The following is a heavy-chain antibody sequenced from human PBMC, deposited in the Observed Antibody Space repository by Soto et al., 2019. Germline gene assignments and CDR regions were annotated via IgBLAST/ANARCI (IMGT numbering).Heavy chain of an antibody. Sequence: EVQLVESGGGLVQPGGSLRLSCAASGFTFSTYWMHWVRQAPGKGLVWVSRISGDGSSTSYADSVKGRFTISRDNAKDTLYLQLNSLRDEDTAVSYCARGVAHRYGFGDPWGQGTLLTVSS. V-gene: IGHV3-74*01. CDR3: ARGVAHRYGFGDP. CDR2: ISGDGSST. D-gene: IGHD5-18*01. CDR1: GFTFSTYW. J-gene: IGHJ5*02.